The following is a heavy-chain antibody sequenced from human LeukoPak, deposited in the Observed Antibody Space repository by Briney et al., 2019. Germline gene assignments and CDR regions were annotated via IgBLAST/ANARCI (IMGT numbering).Heavy chain of an antibody. V-gene: IGHV5-51*01. CDR1: GYSFTSYW. Sequence: GESLKISCKGSGYSFTSYWIGWVRQMPGKGLEWMGIIYPGDSDTRYSPSFQGQVTTSADKSISTAYLQWSSLKASDTAMYYCARQARSSSWFIDWFDPWGQGTLVTVSS. D-gene: IGHD6-13*01. CDR2: IYPGDSDT. J-gene: IGHJ5*02. CDR3: ARQARSSSWFIDWFDP.